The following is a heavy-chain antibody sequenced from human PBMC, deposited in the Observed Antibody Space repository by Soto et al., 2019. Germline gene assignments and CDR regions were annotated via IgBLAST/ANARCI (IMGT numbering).Heavy chain of an antibody. CDR1: GGSMSSGEYD. J-gene: IGHJ5*02. D-gene: IGHD5-18*01. V-gene: IGHV4-30-4*01. Sequence: TLSLTVAVSGGSMSSGEYDWSWIRQPPGKGLEWIGYIYYSGSTYYNPSLKSRVTISVDTSKNQFSLKLTSVTAEDTAVYYCARAMPGYSYESRWASWFDTWGQGTLVTVSS. CDR3: ARAMPGYSYESRWASWFDT. CDR2: IYYSGST.